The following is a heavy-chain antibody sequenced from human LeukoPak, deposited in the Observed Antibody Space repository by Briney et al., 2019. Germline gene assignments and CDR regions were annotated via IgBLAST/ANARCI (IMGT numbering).Heavy chain of an antibody. CDR3: ARKNDFEI. CDR2: IYYSGRT. CDR1: GGSITTDH. D-gene: IGHD2/OR15-2a*01. V-gene: IGHV4-59*01. J-gene: IGHJ3*02. Sequence: SATVSLTCTVSGGSITTDHWNWIRQPPGKGLEWIGCIYYSGRTNYYPSLESRVTISVDMSKSEFSLRLTSVTAADTALYYCARKNDFEIWGQGTLVTVSS.